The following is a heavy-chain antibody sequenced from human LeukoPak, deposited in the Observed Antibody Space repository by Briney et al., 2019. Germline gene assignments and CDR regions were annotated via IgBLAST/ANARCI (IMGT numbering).Heavy chain of an antibody. V-gene: IGHV3-33*01. Sequence: PGGSLRLSCAASGFTFSSYGMHWVRQAPGKGLEWVAVIWYDGSNKYYADSVKGRFTISRDNSKNTLYLQMNSLRAEDTAVYYCARDRVKGIAAAGTFYYWGQGTLVTVSS. CDR3: ARDRVKGIAAAGTFYY. CDR2: IWYDGSNK. D-gene: IGHD6-13*01. J-gene: IGHJ4*02. CDR1: GFTFSSYG.